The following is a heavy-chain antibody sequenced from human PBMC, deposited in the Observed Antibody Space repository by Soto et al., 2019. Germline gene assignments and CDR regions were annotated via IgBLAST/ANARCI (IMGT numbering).Heavy chain of an antibody. J-gene: IGHJ5*02. CDR3: ARINYDFWSGYYFHWFDP. Sequence: GASVKVSCKDSGGTFSSYAISCVRQDTGQGLEWMGGIIPIFGTANYAQKFEGRVTITADESTSTADMERSSLRSEDTAVYYCARINYDFWSGYYFHWFDPLGQGTLVTV. D-gene: IGHD3-3*01. V-gene: IGHV1-69*13. CDR1: GGTFSSYA. CDR2: IIPIFGTA.